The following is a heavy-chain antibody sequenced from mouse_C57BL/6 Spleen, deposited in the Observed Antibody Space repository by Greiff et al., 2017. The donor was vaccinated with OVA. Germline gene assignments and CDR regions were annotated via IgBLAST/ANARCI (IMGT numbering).Heavy chain of an antibody. V-gene: IGHV1-82*01. Sequence: VKVVESGPELVKPGASVKISCKASGYAFSSSWMNWVKQRPGKGLEWIGRIYPGDGDTNYNGKFKGKATLTADKSSSTAYMQLSSLTSEDSVVYICARHVGSSYTMGYWGQGTSVTVSS. CDR3: ARHVGSSYTMGY. CDR1: GYAFSSSW. J-gene: IGHJ4*01. CDR2: IYPGDGDT.